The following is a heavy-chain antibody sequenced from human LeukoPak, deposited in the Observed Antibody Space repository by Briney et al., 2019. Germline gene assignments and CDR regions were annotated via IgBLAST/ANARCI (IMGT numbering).Heavy chain of an antibody. D-gene: IGHD3-22*01. J-gene: IGHJ1*01. V-gene: IGHV1-69*04. CDR2: IIPILGIA. CDR1: GGTFSSYA. CDR3: AKDHVTMIVVDQYFQH. Sequence: GASVKVSCKASGGTFSSYAISWVRQAPGQGLEWMGRIIPILGIANYAQKFQGRVTITADKSTSTAYMELSSLRSEDTAVYYCAKDHVTMIVVDQYFQHWGQGTLVTVSS.